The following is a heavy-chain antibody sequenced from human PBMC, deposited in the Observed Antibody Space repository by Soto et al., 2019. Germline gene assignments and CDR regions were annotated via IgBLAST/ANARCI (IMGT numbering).Heavy chain of an antibody. Sequence: GGPLRLSCAASGFTFKSFAMHWVRQAPGKGLEWVAFISDDGSNQYFADSVTGRCTISRDNSENTVSLQIDSLRPGDTAVYYCAKDLYSGSYSSYYFHHWGQGILVTVSS. CDR2: ISDDGSNQ. J-gene: IGHJ4*02. CDR1: GFTFKSFA. V-gene: IGHV3-30*18. D-gene: IGHD1-26*01. CDR3: AKDLYSGSYSSYYFHH.